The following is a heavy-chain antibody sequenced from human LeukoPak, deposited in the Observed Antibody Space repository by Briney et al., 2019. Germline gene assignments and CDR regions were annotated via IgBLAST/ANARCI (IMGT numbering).Heavy chain of an antibody. D-gene: IGHD2-21*02. CDR1: GFTFSSYA. CDR3: GKAQTACGGDCYSNFDY. CDR2: ISGSGGNT. Sequence: PGESLRLSCAASGFTFSSYAMSWVRQAPGKGLEWVSAISGSGGNTYYADSVKGRFTISRDNSKNTLYLQMNSLRAEDTAAYYCGKAQTACGGDCYSNFDYWGQGTLVSVSS. V-gene: IGHV3-23*01. J-gene: IGHJ4*02.